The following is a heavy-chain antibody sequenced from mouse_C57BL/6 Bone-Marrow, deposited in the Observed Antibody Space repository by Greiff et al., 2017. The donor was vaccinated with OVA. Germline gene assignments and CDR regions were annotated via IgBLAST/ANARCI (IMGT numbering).Heavy chain of an antibody. D-gene: IGHD2-2*01. CDR3: ARHVYYGYGGAWFAY. Sequence: VQLQQSGAELVKPGASVKLSCKASGYTFTEYTIHWVKQRSGQGLAWIGWFYPGSGSIKYNETFKDKATLPADKSSSAVYMKLSRMTSEDSAVYFCARHVYYGYGGAWFAYWGQGTLVTVSA. CDR2: FYPGSGSI. V-gene: IGHV1-62-2*01. CDR1: GYTFTEYT. J-gene: IGHJ3*01.